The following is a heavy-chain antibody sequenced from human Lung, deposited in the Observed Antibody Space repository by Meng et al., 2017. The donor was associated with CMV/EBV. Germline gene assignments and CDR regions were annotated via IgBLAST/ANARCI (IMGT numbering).Heavy chain of an antibody. J-gene: IGHJ4*02. CDR1: GFTFSSYA. CDR3: ASSQGIAARPLDY. Sequence: SCAASGFTFSSYAMHWVRQAPGKGLEWVAVISYDGSNKYYADSVKGRFTISRDNSKNTLYLQMNSLRAEDTAVYYCASSQGIAARPLDYWCQGTLVTVSS. D-gene: IGHD6-6*01. V-gene: IGHV3-30*04. CDR2: ISYDGSNK.